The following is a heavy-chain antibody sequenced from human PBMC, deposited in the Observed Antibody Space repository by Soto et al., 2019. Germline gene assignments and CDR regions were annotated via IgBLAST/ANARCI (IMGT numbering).Heavy chain of an antibody. CDR3: AREGLSYRREEYYFDY. Sequence: GASLKLSSKACGYTFNSYAMHWVRQAPGQRLEWMGWINAGNGNTKYSQKFQGRVTITRDTSASTAYMELSSLRSEDTAVYYCAREGLSYRREEYYFDYWAQGTLVNVSS. CDR1: GYTFNSYA. CDR2: INAGNGNT. D-gene: IGHD3-16*02. J-gene: IGHJ4*02. V-gene: IGHV1-3*01.